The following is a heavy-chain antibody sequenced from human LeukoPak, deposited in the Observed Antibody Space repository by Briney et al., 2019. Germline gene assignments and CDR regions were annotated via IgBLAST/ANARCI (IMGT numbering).Heavy chain of an antibody. CDR2: INHNGGGT. CDR3: SRDPISSNWPRGQSFDP. CDR1: VYRFTSYY. Sequence: ASVKIFCKASVYRFTSYYVNWVRQAPGQGLEWMGIINHNGGGTTYTGKFQGRVTMTRDTSTSTVYMELSSLRPDDAAVYYCSRDPISSNWPRGQSFDPWGQGTLVTVSS. D-gene: IGHD4-11*01. J-gene: IGHJ5*02. V-gene: IGHV1-46*01.